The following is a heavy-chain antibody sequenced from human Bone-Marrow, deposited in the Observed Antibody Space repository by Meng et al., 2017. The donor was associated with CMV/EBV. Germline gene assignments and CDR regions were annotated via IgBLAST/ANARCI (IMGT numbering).Heavy chain of an antibody. CDR1: GFTFSSYA. D-gene: IGHD2-2*01. CDR3: SMGEYQLLPYYYYYGMDV. J-gene: IGHJ6*02. CDR2: ISSNGGST. V-gene: IGHV3-64*02. Sequence: GESLKISCAASGFTFSSYAMHWVRQAPGKGLEYVSAISSNGGSTYYADSVKGRFTISRDNSKNTLYLQMGSLRAEDMAVYYCSMGEYQLLPYYYYYGMDVWGQGTTVTVSS.